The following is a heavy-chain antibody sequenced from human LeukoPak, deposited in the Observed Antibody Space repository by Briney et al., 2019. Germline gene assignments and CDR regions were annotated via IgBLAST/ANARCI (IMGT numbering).Heavy chain of an antibody. CDR1: GCSFTSYW. CDR2: IYPGESDT. V-gene: IGHV5-51*01. Sequence: GGALKISSKGSGCSFTSYWIGWVRRMAGKGRERMGSIYPGESDTRYSPSFQGQVTISADKSISTAYLQWSSLKASDTAMYYCARTYGYQSLFDYWGQGTLVTVSS. D-gene: IGHD5-18*01. J-gene: IGHJ4*02. CDR3: ARTYGYQSLFDY.